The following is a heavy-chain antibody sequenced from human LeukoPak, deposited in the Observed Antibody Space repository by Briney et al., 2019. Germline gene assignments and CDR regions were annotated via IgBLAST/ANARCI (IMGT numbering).Heavy chain of an antibody. CDR2: IYYSGST. D-gene: IGHD2-2*01. Sequence: SETLSLTCTVSGASIGSGGYYWGWLRQPPGKGLEWIGFIYYSGSTNYNPYLKSRVTMSVDTSKNQFSLKLSSVTAADTAVYYCARGLGEVVPAATPLDYWGQGTLVIVSS. J-gene: IGHJ4*02. V-gene: IGHV4-61*08. CDR3: ARGLGEVVPAATPLDY. CDR1: GASIGSGGYY.